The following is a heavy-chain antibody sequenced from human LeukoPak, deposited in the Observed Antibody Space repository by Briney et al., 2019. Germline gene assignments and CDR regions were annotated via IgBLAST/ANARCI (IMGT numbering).Heavy chain of an antibody. V-gene: IGHV4-39*01. CDR1: GGSISSSSYC. D-gene: IGHD2-15*01. J-gene: IGHJ4*02. CDR2: IYYSGST. Sequence: SETLSLTCTVSGGSISSSSYCWGWIRQPPGKGLEWIGSIYYSGSTYYNPSLKSRVTISVDTSKNQFSLKLSSVTAADTAVYYCARRDIVVVVSASDYWGQGTLVTVSS. CDR3: ARRDIVVVVSASDY.